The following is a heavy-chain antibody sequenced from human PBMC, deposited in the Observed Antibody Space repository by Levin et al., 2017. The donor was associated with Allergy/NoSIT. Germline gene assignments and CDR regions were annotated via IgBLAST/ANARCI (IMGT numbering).Heavy chain of an antibody. J-gene: IGHJ4*02. CDR2: ISYDGSNK. CDR3: AKDSARYCSSTSCYFGVLGY. CDR1: GFTFSSYG. Sequence: LGGSLRLSCAASGFTFSSYGMHWVRQAPGKGLEWVAVISYDGSNKYYADSVKGRFTISRDNSKNTLYLQMNSLRAEDTAVYYCAKDSARYCSSTSCYFGVLGYWGQGTLVTVSS. D-gene: IGHD2-2*01. V-gene: IGHV3-30*18.